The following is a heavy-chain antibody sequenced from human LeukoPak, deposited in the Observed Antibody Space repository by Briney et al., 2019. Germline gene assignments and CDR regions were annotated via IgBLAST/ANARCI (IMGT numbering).Heavy chain of an antibody. D-gene: IGHD6-13*01. CDR2: INPNSGGT. CDR1: GYTFTGYY. J-gene: IGHJ3*02. V-gene: IGHV1-2*02. Sequence: ASVKVSCKASGYTFTGYYMHWVRQAPGQGLEWMGWINPNSGGTNYAQKFQGRVTMTRDMSTSTAYMELSSLRSEDTAVYYCAAAPARIRAFDIWGQGTMVTVSS. CDR3: AAAPARIRAFDI.